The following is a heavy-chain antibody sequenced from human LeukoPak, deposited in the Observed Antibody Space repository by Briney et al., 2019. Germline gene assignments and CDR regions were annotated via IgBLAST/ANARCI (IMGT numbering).Heavy chain of an antibody. CDR1: GFTFSSYS. Sequence: GGSLRLSCAASGFTFSSYSMNWVRQAPGKGLECVSSVSSSSYIYYADSVKGRFTISRDNAKNSLYLQMNSLRAEDTAVYYCARDQEVGILSLGYWGQGTLVTVSS. CDR3: ARDQEVGILSLGY. CDR2: VSSSSYI. V-gene: IGHV3-21*01. D-gene: IGHD3-10*02. J-gene: IGHJ4*02.